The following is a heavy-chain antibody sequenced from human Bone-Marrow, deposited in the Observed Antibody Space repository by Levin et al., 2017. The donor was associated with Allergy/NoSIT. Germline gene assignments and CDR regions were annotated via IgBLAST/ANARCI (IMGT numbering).Heavy chain of an antibody. CDR1: GYTFTSYD. D-gene: IGHD7-27*01. Sequence: EASVKVSCKASGYTFTSYDINWVRQATGQGLEWMGWMNPNTGDTGYAQKFQGRVTMTRDTSIGTAYMELSSLRSEDTAVYYCARNARKTGNFDYWGQGTLVTVSS. CDR3: ARNARKTGNFDY. CDR2: MNPNTGDT. J-gene: IGHJ4*02. V-gene: IGHV1-8*01.